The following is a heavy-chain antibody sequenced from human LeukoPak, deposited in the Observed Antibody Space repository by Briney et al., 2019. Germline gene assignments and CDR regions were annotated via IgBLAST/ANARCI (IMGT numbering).Heavy chain of an antibody. CDR3: ARVYDFWSGSHYMDV. CDR1: GGSFSGYY. D-gene: IGHD3-3*01. Sequence: SETLSLTFAVYGGSFSGYYWSWLRQPPGKGLEWIGEINHSGSINYNPSLQCRVTISVDTSKNQFSLKLSSVTAADTAVYYCARVYDFWSGSHYMDVWGKGTTVTVSS. J-gene: IGHJ6*03. CDR2: INHSGSI. V-gene: IGHV4-34*01.